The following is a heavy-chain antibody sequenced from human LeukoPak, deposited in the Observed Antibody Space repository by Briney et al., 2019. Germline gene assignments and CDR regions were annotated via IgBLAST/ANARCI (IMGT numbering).Heavy chain of an antibody. CDR3: ARKNYDFWSGYFTG. D-gene: IGHD3-3*01. CDR2: ISGSGGST. J-gene: IGHJ4*02. CDR1: GFTFSSYA. Sequence: GGSLRLSCAASGFTFSSYAMSRVRQAPGKGLEWVSAISGSGGSTYYADSVKGRFTISRDNSKNTLYLQMNSLRAEDTAVYYCARKNYDFWSGYFTGWGQGTLVTVSS. V-gene: IGHV3-23*01.